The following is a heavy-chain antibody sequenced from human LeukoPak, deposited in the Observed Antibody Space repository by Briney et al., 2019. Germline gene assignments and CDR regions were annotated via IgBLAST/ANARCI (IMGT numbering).Heavy chain of an antibody. V-gene: IGHV1-2*02. CDR3: ASLDIVVVPARYDAFDI. D-gene: IGHD2-2*01. J-gene: IGHJ3*02. CDR1: GYTLTGYY. Sequence: ASVKVSCKASGYTLTGYYMHWVRQAPGQGLEWMGWINPNSGGTNYAQKFQGRVTMTRDTSISTAYMELSRLRSDDTAVYYCASLDIVVVPARYDAFDIWGQGTIVTVSS. CDR2: INPNSGGT.